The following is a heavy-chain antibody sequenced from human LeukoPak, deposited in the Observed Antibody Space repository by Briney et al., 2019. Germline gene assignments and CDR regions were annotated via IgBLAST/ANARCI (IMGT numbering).Heavy chain of an antibody. CDR2: ISINTNT. Sequence: PGGSLTLSCAASGIAVSGNYMSWVRQNPGKGLEWVSFISINTNTFYADSVRGRFTISRDTSKNTLLLQMNSLRDEDSAIYYCAIAQTWDGLFESWGQGTLVTVSS. J-gene: IGHJ4*02. CDR1: GIAVSGNY. D-gene: IGHD1-26*01. CDR3: AIAQTWDGLFES. V-gene: IGHV3-53*01.